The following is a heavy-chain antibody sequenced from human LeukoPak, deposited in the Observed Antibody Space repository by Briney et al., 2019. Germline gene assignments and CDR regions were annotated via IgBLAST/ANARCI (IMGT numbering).Heavy chain of an antibody. CDR2: IYPGDSDT. J-gene: IGHJ5*02. V-gene: IGHV5-51*01. CDR3: ARQCCGIAAAGHWFDP. D-gene: IGHD6-13*01. CDR1: GYKFTSYW. Sequence: GESLKISCQGSGYKFTSYWIGWVRQMPGKGLEWMGIIYPGDSDTRYSPSFQGQVTISADKSISTAYLQWSSLKASDTAMYYCARQCCGIAAAGHWFDPWGQGTLVTVSS.